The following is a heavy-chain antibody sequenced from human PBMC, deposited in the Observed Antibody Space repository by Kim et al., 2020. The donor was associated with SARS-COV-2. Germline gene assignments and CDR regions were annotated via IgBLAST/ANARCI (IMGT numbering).Heavy chain of an antibody. J-gene: IGHJ6*02. D-gene: IGHD2-2*01. V-gene: IGHV1-18*01. Sequence: ASVKVSCKASGYTFTSYGISWVRQAPGQGLEWMGWISAYNGNTNYAQKLQGRVTMTTDTSTSTAYMELRSLRSDDTAVYYCARRIIYCSSTSCYSDYYYYGMDDWGQGTTVTVSS. CDR1: GYTFTSYG. CDR3: ARRIIYCSSTSCYSDYYYYGMDD. CDR2: ISAYNGNT.